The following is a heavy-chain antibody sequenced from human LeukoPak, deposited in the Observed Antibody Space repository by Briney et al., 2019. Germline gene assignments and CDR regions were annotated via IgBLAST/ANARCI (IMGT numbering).Heavy chain of an antibody. Sequence: ASVKVSCKASGYTFTGYYMHWVRQAPGQRLEWIGWIVVGSGNTNYAQKFQERVTISRDMSTSTAYMELSSLRSEDTAVYYCAAQVNYHDSTVWDPWGQGTLVTVSS. CDR2: IVVGSGNT. CDR1: GYTFTGYY. V-gene: IGHV1-58*02. J-gene: IGHJ5*02. CDR3: AAQVNYHDSTVWDP. D-gene: IGHD3-22*01.